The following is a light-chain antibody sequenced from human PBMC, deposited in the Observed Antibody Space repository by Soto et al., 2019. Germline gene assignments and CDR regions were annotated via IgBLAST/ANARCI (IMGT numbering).Light chain of an antibody. Sequence: ESVLTQSPATVSLSPGERVTLSCRASQNVRGSFAWYQHKPGQAPRLLIYDGSNRATGIPDRFSGSGSGTAFSLTIGSLEPEDFAIYYCHFRSNWPPVITFGQGTRLEIQ. CDR2: DGS. V-gene: IGKV3-11*01. CDR1: QNVRGS. J-gene: IGKJ5*01. CDR3: HFRSNWPPVIT.